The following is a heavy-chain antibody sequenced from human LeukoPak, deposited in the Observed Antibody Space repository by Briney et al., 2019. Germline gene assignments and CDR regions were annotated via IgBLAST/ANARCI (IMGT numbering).Heavy chain of an antibody. Sequence: MTGGSLRLSCAASGFTFSSYSMSWVRQAPGKGLEWVSSITSSSNYIYDADSVKGRFTISRDNAKNSLYLQMNSLRAEDTAVYYCARDGPFGEPFDYWGQGTLVTVSS. CDR1: GFTFSSYS. CDR3: ARDGPFGEPFDY. CDR2: ITSSSNYI. J-gene: IGHJ4*02. V-gene: IGHV3-21*01. D-gene: IGHD3-10*01.